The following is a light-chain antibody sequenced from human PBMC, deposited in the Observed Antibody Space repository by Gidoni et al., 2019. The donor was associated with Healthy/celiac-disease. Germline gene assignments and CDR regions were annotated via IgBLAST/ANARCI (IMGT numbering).Light chain of an antibody. CDR1: QSVSSSY. Sequence: EIVLTQSPGTLSLSPGERATLSCRASQSVSSSYLAWYQQKPGQAPRLLIYGASSRATGIPDRFSGSGSGTDFTLTISILEPEDFAVYYCQQYGSSPLTFXPXTKVDIK. CDR3: QQYGSSPLT. CDR2: GAS. J-gene: IGKJ3*01. V-gene: IGKV3-20*01.